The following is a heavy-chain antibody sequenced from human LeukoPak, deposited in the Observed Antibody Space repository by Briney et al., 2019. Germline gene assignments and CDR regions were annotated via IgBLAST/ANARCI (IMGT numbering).Heavy chain of an antibody. CDR3: ARESGDDWYFDL. V-gene: IGHV4-59*12. CDR2: IYHSGST. Sequence: SETLSLTCTVSGGSISSYYWSWIRQPPGKGLEWIGYIYHSGSTYYNPSLKSRVTISVDRSKNQFSLKLSSVTAADTAVYYCARESGDDWYFDLWGRGTLVTVSS. D-gene: IGHD4-17*01. CDR1: GGSISSYY. J-gene: IGHJ2*01.